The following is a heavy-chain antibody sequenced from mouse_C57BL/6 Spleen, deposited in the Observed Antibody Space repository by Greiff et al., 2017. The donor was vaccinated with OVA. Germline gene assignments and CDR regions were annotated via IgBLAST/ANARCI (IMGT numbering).Heavy chain of an antibody. CDR2: ISSGSSTI. D-gene: IGHD1-1*01. CDR1: GFTFSDYG. CDR3: ARQGHYYGSSYCFDY. J-gene: IGHJ2*01. V-gene: IGHV5-17*01. Sequence: EVKLMESGGGLVKPGGSLKLSCAASGFTFSDYGMHWVRQAPEKGLEWVAYISSGSSTIYYADTVKGRFTISRDNAKNTLFLQMTSLRSEDTAMYYCARQGHYYGSSYCFDYWGQGTTLTVSS.